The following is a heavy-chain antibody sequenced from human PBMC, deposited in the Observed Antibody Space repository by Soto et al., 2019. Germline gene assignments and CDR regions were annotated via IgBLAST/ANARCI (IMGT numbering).Heavy chain of an antibody. D-gene: IGHD5-12*01. CDR3: ARGRGYSGDDLQEDGFDI. V-gene: IGHV1-46*01. CDR2: MNPSGDRT. CDR1: GYTFSSSY. Sequence: QVQLMQSGTEVKEPGASVNLSCKASGYTFSSSYIHWVRQAPGQGLEWMGIMNPSGDRTNYAQNFQGTVTMTRDTATSTVYMELSSLTFEDTAVYYCARGRGYSGDDLQEDGFDIWGQGTMVTVS. J-gene: IGHJ3*02.